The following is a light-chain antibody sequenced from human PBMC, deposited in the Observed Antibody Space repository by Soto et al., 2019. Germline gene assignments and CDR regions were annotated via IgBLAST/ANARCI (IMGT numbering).Light chain of an antibody. J-gene: IGKJ1*01. CDR1: QSVSNN. CDR2: DAS. V-gene: IGKV3-15*01. Sequence: ILMTQSPATLSVSPGERATLSCGASQSVSNNLAWYQQKPGQAPRLLIYDASTRATGITARFSGSGSGTEFTLTISSRQSEDFAVYYCQQYNNWPPWTFGRGTKVEIK. CDR3: QQYNNWPPWT.